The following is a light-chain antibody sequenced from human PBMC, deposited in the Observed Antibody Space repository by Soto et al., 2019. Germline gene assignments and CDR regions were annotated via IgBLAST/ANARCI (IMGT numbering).Light chain of an antibody. Sequence: QSVLTQPPSASASLGASVTLTCTLSSGYSNYKVDWYQQRPGKGPRFVMRVGTGGIVGSRGDGIPDRFAVLGSGLNRYLSIKNVQEEDESYYHCGADHGSGSDGVVVVGGGTKLAVL. V-gene: IGLV9-49*03. J-gene: IGLJ2*01. CDR1: SGYSNYK. CDR2: VGTGGIVG. CDR3: GADHGSGSDGVVV.